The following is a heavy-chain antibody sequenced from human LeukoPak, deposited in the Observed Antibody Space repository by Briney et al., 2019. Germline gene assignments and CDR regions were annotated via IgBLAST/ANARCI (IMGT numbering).Heavy chain of an antibody. CDR3: ARAWSGWNYFDY. J-gene: IGHJ4*02. CDR2: IYSGGST. Sequence: PGGSLRLSCAASGFTVSSNYMSWVRQAPGKGLEWVSVIYSGGSTYYADSVKGGFTISRDNSKNTLYLQMNSLRAEDTAVYYCARAWSGWNYFDYWGQGTLVTVSS. D-gene: IGHD6-19*01. V-gene: IGHV3-53*01. CDR1: GFTVSSNY.